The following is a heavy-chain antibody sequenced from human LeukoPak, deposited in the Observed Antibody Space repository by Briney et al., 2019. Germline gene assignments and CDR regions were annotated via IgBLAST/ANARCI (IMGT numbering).Heavy chain of an antibody. J-gene: IGHJ6*02. CDR2: IQNSALYRATI. Sequence: SETLSLTCAVSGGSIGSFYWTWIRQPPGKGLEWIGYIQNSALYRATIKSSPSLQSRVSLSIDTSKKQVSLTVNSVTAADTALYYCARLPSTFYYSMDVWGPGTAVTVSS. CDR3: ARLPSTFYYSMDV. V-gene: IGHV4-59*08. D-gene: IGHD2/OR15-2a*01. CDR1: GGSIGSFY.